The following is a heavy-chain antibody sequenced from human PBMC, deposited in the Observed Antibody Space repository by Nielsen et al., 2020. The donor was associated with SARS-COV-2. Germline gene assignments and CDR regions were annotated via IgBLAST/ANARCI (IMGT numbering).Heavy chain of an antibody. CDR3: AKDARSSGRALYYYYGMDV. J-gene: IGHJ6*02. V-gene: IGHV3-30*18. CDR2: ISYDGSNK. CDR1: GFTFSSYG. D-gene: IGHD3-10*01. Sequence: GGSLRLSCAASGFTFSSYGMHWVRQAPGKGLEWVAVISYDGSNKYYADSVKGRFTISRDNSKNTLYLQMNSPRAEDTAVYYCAKDARSSGRALYYYYGMDVWGQGTTVTVSS.